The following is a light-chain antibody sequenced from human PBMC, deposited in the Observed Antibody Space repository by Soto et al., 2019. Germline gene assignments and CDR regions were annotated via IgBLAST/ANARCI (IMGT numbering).Light chain of an antibody. J-gene: IGKJ1*01. CDR2: KAS. V-gene: IGKV1-5*03. CDR1: QTISSW. CDR3: QQYNSYRT. Sequence: DIQMTQSPSTLSASVRARVPITCRASQTISSWLAWFQQRPGRAPKFLIYKASSLKNGVPLRFSGSGSGTEFTLTISSLQPDDFATYYCQQYNSYRTFGQGTKVDIK.